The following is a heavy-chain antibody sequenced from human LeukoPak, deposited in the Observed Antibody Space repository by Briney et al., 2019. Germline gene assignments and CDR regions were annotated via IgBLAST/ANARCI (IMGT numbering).Heavy chain of an antibody. J-gene: IGHJ4*02. CDR3: ARVGGLWFGELFWDY. D-gene: IGHD3-10*01. CDR1: GFTFSSYW. CDR2: IKQDGSEK. Sequence: GGSLRLSCAASGFTFSSYWMSWVRQAPGKGLEWVANIKQDGSEKYYVDSVKGRFTISRDNAKDSLYLQMNSLRAEDTAVHYCARVGGLWFGELFWDYWGQGTLVTVSS. V-gene: IGHV3-7*01.